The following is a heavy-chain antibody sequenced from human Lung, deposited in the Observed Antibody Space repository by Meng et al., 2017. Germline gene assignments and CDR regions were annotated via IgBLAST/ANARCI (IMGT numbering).Heavy chain of an antibody. CDR2: INHGGST. D-gene: IGHD3-10*01. Sequence: QWGARRVSPLANLSLTCPFNGGSISGSYWSGIRQSPAKGLEWIGKINHGGSTNYNPSLESRVTISVDTPKNQFSLRLTSMTVADTAVYYCARERHSTIIRGVIDFWGQGALVTVSS. CDR3: ARERHSTIIRGVIDF. V-gene: IGHV4-34*01. CDR1: GGSISGSY. J-gene: IGHJ4*02.